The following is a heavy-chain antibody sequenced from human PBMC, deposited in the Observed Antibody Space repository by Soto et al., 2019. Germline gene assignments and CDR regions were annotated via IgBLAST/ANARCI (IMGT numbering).Heavy chain of an antibody. CDR1: GFTFSGSA. D-gene: IGHD2-2*01. J-gene: IGHJ6*02. CDR3: TRREKYCSSTSCYSNYYYGMDV. V-gene: IGHV3-73*02. Sequence: EVQLVESGGGLVQPGGSLKLSCAASGFTFSGSAMHWVRQASGKGLEWVGRIRSKANSYATAYAASVKGRFTISRDDSKNTAYLQMNSLKTEDTAVYYCTRREKYCSSTSCYSNYYYGMDVWGQGTTVTVSS. CDR2: IRSKANSYAT.